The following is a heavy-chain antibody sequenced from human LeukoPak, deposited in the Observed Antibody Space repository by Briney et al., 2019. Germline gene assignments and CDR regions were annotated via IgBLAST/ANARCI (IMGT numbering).Heavy chain of an antibody. D-gene: IGHD3-22*01. CDR3: TTVKYYYDSSGYYAHFDY. CDR2: IKSKTDGGTT. V-gene: IGHV3-15*01. CDR1: GFTFSSYV. Sequence: GGSLRLSCAASGFTFSSYVMSWVRQAPGKRLEWVGRIKSKTDGGTTDDAAPVKGRFTISRDDSKNTLYLQMNSLKTEDTAVYYCTTVKYYYDSSGYYAHFDYWGQGTLVTVSS. J-gene: IGHJ4*02.